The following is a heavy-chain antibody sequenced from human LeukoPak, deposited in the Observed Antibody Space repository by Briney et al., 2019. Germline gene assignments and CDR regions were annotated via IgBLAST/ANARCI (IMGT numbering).Heavy chain of an antibody. D-gene: IGHD6-13*01. J-gene: IGHJ6*03. CDR3: ARYSSSWDYYYYYMDV. CDR2: ISSSSSTI. CDR1: GFTFSGSA. V-gene: IGHV3-48*01. Sequence: PGGSLRLSCAASGFTFSGSAMHWVRQASGKGLEWVSYISSSSSTIYYADSVKGRFTISRDNAKNSLYLQMNSLRAEDTAVYYCARYSSSWDYYYYYMDVWGKGTTVTVSS.